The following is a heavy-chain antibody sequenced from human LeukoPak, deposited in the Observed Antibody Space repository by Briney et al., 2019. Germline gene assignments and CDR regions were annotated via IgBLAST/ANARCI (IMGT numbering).Heavy chain of an antibody. Sequence: GGSLRLSCAASGFTFSSYAMSWVRQAPGKGLEWVSAISGSGGSTYYADSVKGRFTISRDNAKNSLYLQMNSLRAEDTAVYYCARRGQWLADYYYYGMDVWGQGTTVTVSS. V-gene: IGHV3-23*01. J-gene: IGHJ6*02. D-gene: IGHD6-19*01. CDR2: ISGSGGST. CDR1: GFTFSSYA. CDR3: ARRGQWLADYYYYGMDV.